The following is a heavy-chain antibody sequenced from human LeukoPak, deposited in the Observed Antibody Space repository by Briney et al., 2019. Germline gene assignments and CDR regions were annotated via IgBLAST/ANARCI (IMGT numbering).Heavy chain of an antibody. D-gene: IGHD2-2*02. J-gene: IGHJ4*02. V-gene: IGHV3-23*01. CDR2: ISGSGGST. CDR1: GFTFSSYS. Sequence: GGSLRLSCAASGFTFSSYSMNWVRQAPGKGLEWVSAISGSGGSTYYADSVKGRFTISRDNSKNTLYLQMNSLRAEDTAVYYCAKVPDCSSTSCYNFDYWGQGTLVTVSS. CDR3: AKVPDCSSTSCYNFDY.